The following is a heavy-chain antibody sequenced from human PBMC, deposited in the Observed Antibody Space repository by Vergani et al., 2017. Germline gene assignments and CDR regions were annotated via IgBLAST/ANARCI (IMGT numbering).Heavy chain of an antibody. CDR2: IIPILGIA. CDR3: ARILTSAIAGIMGWYGMDV. D-gene: IGHD3-16*01. J-gene: IGHJ6*02. CDR1: GGTFSSYT. Sequence: QVQLVQSGAEVKKPGASVKVSCKASGGTFSSYTISWVRQAPGQGLEWMGRIIPILGIANYAQKFQGRVTITADKSTSTAYMELSSLRSEDTAVYYCARILTSAIAGIMGWYGMDVWGQGTTVTVSS. V-gene: IGHV1-69*09.